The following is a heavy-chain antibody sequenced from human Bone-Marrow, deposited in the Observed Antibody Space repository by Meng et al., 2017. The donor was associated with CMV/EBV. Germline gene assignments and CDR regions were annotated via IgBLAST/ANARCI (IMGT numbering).Heavy chain of an antibody. J-gene: IGHJ6*02. Sequence: ASVKVSCKASGYTFTGYYMHWVRQAPGQGLEWMGWINPNSGGTNYAQKFQGRVTMTRDTSISTAYMELSRLRSDDTAVYYCARDGLDIVVVPAAISVSRYYGMDVWGQGTTATVSS. CDR2: INPNSGGT. V-gene: IGHV1-2*02. CDR1: GYTFTGYY. CDR3: ARDGLDIVVVPAAISVSRYYGMDV. D-gene: IGHD2-2*02.